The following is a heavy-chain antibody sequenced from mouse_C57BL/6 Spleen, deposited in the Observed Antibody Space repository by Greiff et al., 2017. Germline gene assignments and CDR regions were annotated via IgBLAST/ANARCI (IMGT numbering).Heavy chain of an antibody. CDR2: INPSSGYT. D-gene: IGHD2-3*01. V-gene: IGHV1-4*01. J-gene: IGHJ2*01. Sequence: QVQLQQSGAELARPGASVKMSCKASGYTFTSYTMHWVKQRPGQGLEWIGYINPSSGYTKYNQKFKDKATLTADKSSSTAYMQLSSLTSEDSAVYYCARSDDGYYVSYFDYWGQGTTRTVSS. CDR3: ARSDDGYYVSYFDY. CDR1: GYTFTSYT.